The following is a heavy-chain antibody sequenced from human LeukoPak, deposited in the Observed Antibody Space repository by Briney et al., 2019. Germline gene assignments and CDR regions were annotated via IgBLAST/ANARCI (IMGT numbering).Heavy chain of an antibody. CDR1: GYTFTNYG. J-gene: IGHJ4*02. V-gene: IGHV1-18*01. D-gene: IGHD2-21*02. CDR3: ATGGRGDYVTD. Sequence: ASVKVSCKASGYTFTNYGISWVRQAPGQGLEWMGWISAYNGNTNYAQKFQGRVTMTTDTSTTTAYMELRSLRSDDTAVYYCATGGRGDYVTDWGQGTLVTVSS. CDR2: ISAYNGNT.